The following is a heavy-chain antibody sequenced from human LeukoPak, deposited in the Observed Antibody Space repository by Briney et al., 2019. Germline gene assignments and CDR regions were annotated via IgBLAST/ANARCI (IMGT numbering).Heavy chain of an antibody. CDR3: AVNFRH. V-gene: IGHV3-21*01. CDR2: ITHNSANI. D-gene: IGHD2/OR15-2a*01. J-gene: IGHJ4*02. CDR1: GFTFGSYA. Sequence: GGSLSLSCAASGFTFGSYAMNWVRQAPGKGLEWVSTITHNSANIYYADSVKGRFSVSRDNARNSGFLQMNSLSVEDTAVYYCAVNFRHWGPGTLVTVSS.